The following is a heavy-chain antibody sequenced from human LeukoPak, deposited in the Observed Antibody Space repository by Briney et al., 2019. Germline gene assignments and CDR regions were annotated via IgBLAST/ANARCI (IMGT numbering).Heavy chain of an antibody. CDR2: IHSDGSST. Sequence: AGGSLGLSCAASGFTFSSYWMHWVRQAPGKGLGWVSRIHSDGSSTSYADSVSGRFTTSRDDAKSTLYLQMNSLKAEDTAVYYCARSGWPYYFDYWGQGTLVTVSS. V-gene: IGHV3-74*01. CDR3: ARSGWPYYFDY. D-gene: IGHD3-22*01. CDR1: GFTFSSYW. J-gene: IGHJ4*02.